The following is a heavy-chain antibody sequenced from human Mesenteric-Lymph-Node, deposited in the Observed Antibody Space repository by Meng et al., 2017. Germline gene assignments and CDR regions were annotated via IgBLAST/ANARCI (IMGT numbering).Heavy chain of an antibody. V-gene: IGHV4-34*01. CDR1: GGSFSGYY. CDR3: ARGWLQPGI. Sequence: QGQLQQWGSGLLKPSETLSLTCAVYGGSFSGYYWSWIRQSPGKGLEWIGEMYHSGTTNYNPSLKSRVTISMGKSNNQLSLKLNSVTAADTAVYYCARGWLQPGIWGQGTLVTVSS. D-gene: IGHD5-24*01. J-gene: IGHJ4*02. CDR2: MYHSGTT.